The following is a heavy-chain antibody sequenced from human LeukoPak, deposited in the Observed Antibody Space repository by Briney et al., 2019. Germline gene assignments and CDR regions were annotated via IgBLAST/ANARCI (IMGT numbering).Heavy chain of an antibody. V-gene: IGHV4-30-2*05. CDR3: ARASQAFAFDI. Sequence: SQTLSLTCAVSGGSISSGGYSWSWIRQPPGKGLEWIGYIYHSGSTYYNPSLKSRVTISVDTSKNQFSLKLSSVTAADTAVYYCARASQAFAFDIWGQGTMVTVSS. J-gene: IGHJ3*02. CDR1: GGSISSGGYS. CDR2: IYHSGST.